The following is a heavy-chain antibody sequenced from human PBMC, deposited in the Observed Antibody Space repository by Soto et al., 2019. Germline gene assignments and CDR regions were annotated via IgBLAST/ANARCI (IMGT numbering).Heavy chain of an antibody. CDR3: ARDCSGGSCDPRDAFDI. V-gene: IGHV4-31*03. CDR2: IYYSGST. J-gene: IGHJ3*02. Sequence: QVQLQESGPGLVKPSQTLSLTCTVSGGSISSGGYYWSWIRQHPGKGLEWIGYIYYSGSTYYNPSLKSRVTISVDTSKNQFSLKLSSVTAADTAVYYCARDCSGGSCDPRDAFDIWGHGTMVTVSS. CDR1: GGSISSGGYY. D-gene: IGHD2-15*01.